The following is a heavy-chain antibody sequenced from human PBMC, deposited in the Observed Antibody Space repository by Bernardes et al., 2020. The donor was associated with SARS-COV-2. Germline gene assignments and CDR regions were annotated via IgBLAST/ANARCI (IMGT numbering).Heavy chain of an antibody. CDR3: ARGFDY. J-gene: IGHJ4*02. V-gene: IGHV4-59*01. Sequence: SETLSLTCTVSGGSLSAYSWSWFRQPPGKGLEWIGYLYYTGSTNYNPSLQSRVTISVDTSKNQFSLKLSSVTAADTAVYYCARGFDYWGQGILVTVSS. CDR1: GGSLSAYS. CDR2: LYYTGST.